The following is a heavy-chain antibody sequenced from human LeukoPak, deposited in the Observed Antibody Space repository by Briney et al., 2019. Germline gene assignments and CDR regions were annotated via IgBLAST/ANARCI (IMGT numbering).Heavy chain of an antibody. D-gene: IGHD3-16*01. CDR1: GFTFSSYG. Sequence: GGSLRLSCAASGFTFSSYGMHWVRQAPGKGLEWVAFIRYDGSNKYYADSVKGRFTISRDNSKNTLYLQMNSLRAEDTAVYYCAKATVSRYYMDVWGKGTTVTVSS. CDR3: AKATVSRYYMDV. J-gene: IGHJ6*03. CDR2: IRYDGSNK. V-gene: IGHV3-30*02.